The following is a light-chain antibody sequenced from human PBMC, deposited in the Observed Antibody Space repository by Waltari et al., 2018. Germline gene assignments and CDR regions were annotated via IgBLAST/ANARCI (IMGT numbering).Light chain of an antibody. CDR1: SSNIGAGYD. V-gene: IGLV1-40*01. J-gene: IGLJ2*01. Sequence: QSVLTQSPSVSGPPGQRVTISCTGSSSNIGAGYDVHWYQQLPGTAPKLLIYGNSNRPSGVPDRFSGSKSGTSASLAITGLQAEDEADYYCQSYDSSLSGVVFGGGTKLTVL. CDR2: GNS. CDR3: QSYDSSLSGVV.